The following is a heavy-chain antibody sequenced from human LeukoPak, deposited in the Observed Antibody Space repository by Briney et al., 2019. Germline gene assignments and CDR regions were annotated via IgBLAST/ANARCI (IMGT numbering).Heavy chain of an antibody. CDR1: GGSFSGYY. J-gene: IGHJ6*02. V-gene: IGHV4-34*01. D-gene: IGHD3-22*01. Sequence: SETLSLTCAVYGGSFSGYYWSWIRQPPGKGLEWIGEINHSGSTNYNPSLKSRVTISVDTSKNQFSLKLSSVTAADTAVYYCARRLRRYYDSSGPRRNYYYYYGMDVWGQGTTVTVSS. CDR2: INHSGST. CDR3: ARRLRRYYDSSGPRRNYYYYYGMDV.